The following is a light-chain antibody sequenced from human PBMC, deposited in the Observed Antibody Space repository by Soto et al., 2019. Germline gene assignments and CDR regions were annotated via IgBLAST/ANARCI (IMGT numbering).Light chain of an antibody. Sequence: DIVMTQSPDSLAVSLGERATINCKPSQSVLYSSNNKNYLAWYKQKPGQPPKLFISWASTRESGVPDRFSGSGSGTNFTLTISSLQAEDVAVYYCQQYYTTLITFGQGTRLEIK. V-gene: IGKV4-1*01. CDR1: QSVLYSSNNKNY. J-gene: IGKJ5*01. CDR3: QQYYTTLIT. CDR2: WAS.